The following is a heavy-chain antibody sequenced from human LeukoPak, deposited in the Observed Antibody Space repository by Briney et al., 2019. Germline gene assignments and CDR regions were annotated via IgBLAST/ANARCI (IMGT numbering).Heavy chain of an antibody. Sequence: SETLSLTCTVSGGSISSGGYYWSWIRQHPGKGLEWIGYIYYSGSTYYNPSLKSRVTISADTSKNQFSLKLSSVTAADTAVYYCARLSTRLYYFDYWGQGTLVTVSS. CDR3: ARLSTRLYYFDY. D-gene: IGHD2/OR15-2a*01. CDR1: GGSISSGGYY. CDR2: IYYSGST. V-gene: IGHV4-31*03. J-gene: IGHJ4*02.